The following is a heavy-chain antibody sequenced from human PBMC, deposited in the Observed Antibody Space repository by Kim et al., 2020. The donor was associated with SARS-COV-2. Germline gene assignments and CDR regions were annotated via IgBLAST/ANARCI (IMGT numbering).Heavy chain of an antibody. CDR1: GGSISSYY. J-gene: IGHJ5*02. Sequence: SETLSLTCTVSGGSISSYYWSWIRQPPGKGLEWIGYIYYSGSTNYNPSLKSRVTISVDTSKNQFSLKLRSVTAADTAVYYCARNQRRSTSWSRWFDPWGQGTLVTVSS. D-gene: IGHD2-2*01. V-gene: IGHV4-59*01. CDR3: ARNQRRSTSWSRWFDP. CDR2: IYYSGST.